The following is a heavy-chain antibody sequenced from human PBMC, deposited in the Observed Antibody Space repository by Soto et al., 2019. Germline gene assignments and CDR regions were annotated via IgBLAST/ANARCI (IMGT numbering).Heavy chain of an antibody. Sequence: SVKVSCKASGGLFSSYPISWVRQVPGQGLEWMGGIIPVFQTAYYTQRFQGRVTITADESTNTAYMELSSLRSEDTAIYYCARRASGYTWLNELWGQGTLVTVSS. J-gene: IGHJ4*02. CDR2: IIPVFQTA. CDR1: GGLFSSYP. D-gene: IGHD3-22*01. CDR3: ARRASGYTWLNEL. V-gene: IGHV1-69*13.